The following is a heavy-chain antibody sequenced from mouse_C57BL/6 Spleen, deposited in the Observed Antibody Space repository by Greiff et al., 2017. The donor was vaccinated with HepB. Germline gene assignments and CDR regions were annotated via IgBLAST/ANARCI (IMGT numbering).Heavy chain of an antibody. CDR2: INYDGSST. J-gene: IGHJ1*03. CDR3: AREYYYGSSYGWYFDV. V-gene: IGHV5-16*01. CDR1: GFTFSDYY. Sequence: EVQVVESEGGLVQPGSSMKLSCTASGFTFSDYYMAWVRQVPEKGLEWVANINYDGSSTYYLDSLKSRFIISRDNAKNILYLQMSSLKSEDTATYYCAREYYYGSSYGWYFDVWGTGTTVTVSS. D-gene: IGHD1-1*01.